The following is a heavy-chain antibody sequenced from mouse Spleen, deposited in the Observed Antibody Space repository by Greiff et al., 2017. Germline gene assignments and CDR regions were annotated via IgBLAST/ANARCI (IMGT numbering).Heavy chain of an antibody. Sequence: EVMLVESGGGLVKPGGSLKLSCAASGFTFSDYYMYWVRQTPEKRLEWVATISDGGSYTYYPDSVKGRFTISRDNAKNNLYLQMSSLKSEDTAMYYCARAGLRGAWFAYWGQGTLVTVSA. CDR2: ISDGGSYT. CDR1: GFTFSDYY. V-gene: IGHV5-4*02. CDR3: ARAGLRGAWFAY. D-gene: IGHD2-4*01. J-gene: IGHJ3*01.